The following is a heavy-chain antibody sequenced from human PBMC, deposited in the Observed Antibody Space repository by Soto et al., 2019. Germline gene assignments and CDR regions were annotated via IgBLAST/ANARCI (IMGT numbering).Heavy chain of an antibody. CDR1: GFTFSSFS. D-gene: IGHD2-15*01. CDR2: MCTDGGRI. J-gene: IGHJ4*02. CDR3: AKSRGGGSYDFVD. Sequence: VGSLRLSCSASGFTFSSFSMHWVRQSPGKGLEYVSHMCTDGGRIYYADPVKGRFTISRDNSNNMLYLQMSSLRPDDSAVYHCAKSRGGGSYDFVDWGQGTQVTVSS. V-gene: IGHV3-64D*06.